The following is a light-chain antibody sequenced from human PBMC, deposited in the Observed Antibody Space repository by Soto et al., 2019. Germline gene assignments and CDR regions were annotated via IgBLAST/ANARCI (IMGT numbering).Light chain of an antibody. V-gene: IGLV2-8*01. Sequence: QSALTQPPSASGYPGQSVSISCTGTSRDVGGNNYVSWYQQHPGKAPKLMIYEVSKRPSGVPDRFSGSKYGNTASLTVSGLQAEDEADYFCLSYAGSTNYVFGTGTRSPS. CDR1: SRDVGGNNY. CDR2: EVS. CDR3: LSYAGSTNYV. J-gene: IGLJ1*01.